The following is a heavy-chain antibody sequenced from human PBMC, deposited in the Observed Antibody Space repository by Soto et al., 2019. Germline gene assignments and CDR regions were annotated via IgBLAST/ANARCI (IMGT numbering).Heavy chain of an antibody. J-gene: IGHJ4*02. Sequence: QLQLQESGPGLVKPSETLSLTCTVSGVSITRTFSYWGWIRQPPGKGLEWIGSVYYTGTTNYKPSLGHPVTSSVATSKNQFSLKLHSVMAADTAVYYGARHPTSTELTANATHFFDCWGRGTLITVSS. CDR2: VYYTGTT. CDR3: ARHPTSTELTANATHFFDC. CDR1: GVSITRTFSY. V-gene: IGHV4-39*01. D-gene: IGHD1-7*01.